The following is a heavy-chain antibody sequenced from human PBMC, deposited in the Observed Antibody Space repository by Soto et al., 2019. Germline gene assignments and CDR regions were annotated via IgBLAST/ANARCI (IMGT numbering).Heavy chain of an antibody. J-gene: IGHJ4*02. V-gene: IGHV3-30*18. Sequence: QVHLVQSGGGVVQPGRSLRLSCEGSGFSFRSYGMHWVRQAPGKGLEWVSIISHDGGNKYYADAMKGRFTISRDNSKNTLYRQINRPRAEDTAVYYSAKEIGSYYDSTDSCHSFASWGQGTLVTVSS. D-gene: IGHD3-22*01. CDR3: AKEIGSYYDSTDSCHSFAS. CDR1: GFSFRSYG. CDR2: ISHDGGNK.